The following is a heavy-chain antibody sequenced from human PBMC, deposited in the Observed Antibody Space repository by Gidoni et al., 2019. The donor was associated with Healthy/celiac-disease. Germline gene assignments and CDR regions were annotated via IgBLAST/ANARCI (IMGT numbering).Heavy chain of an antibody. CDR1: GGSLSSSSYY. D-gene: IGHD2-15*01. V-gene: IGHV4-39*01. J-gene: IGHJ4*02. CDR2: IYYSGST. CDR3: ARLGGSSAQYYFDY. Sequence: QLQLQESGPGLVKPSETLSLTCTVSGGSLSSSSYYWGWIRQPPGKGLGWIGSIYYSGSTYYNPSLKSRVTISVDTSKNQFSLKLSSVTAADTAVYYCARLGGSSAQYYFDYWGQGTLVTVSS.